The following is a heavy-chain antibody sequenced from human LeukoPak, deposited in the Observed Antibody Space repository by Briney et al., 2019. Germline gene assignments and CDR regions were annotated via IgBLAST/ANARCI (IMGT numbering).Heavy chain of an antibody. V-gene: IGHV3-30*03. CDR2: IAYGGSNK. CDR1: GFTFSSYG. J-gene: IGHJ6*02. Sequence: GGSLRLSCAASGFTFSSYGIHWVRQAPGKGLEWVAAIAYGGSNKYYADSVKGRITISRDNSNKPLYLQMNSLRAEDTAVYYCARDQGVVVHGKYHYYGMDVWGQGTTVTVSS. D-gene: IGHD3-22*01. CDR3: ARDQGVVVHGKYHYYGMDV.